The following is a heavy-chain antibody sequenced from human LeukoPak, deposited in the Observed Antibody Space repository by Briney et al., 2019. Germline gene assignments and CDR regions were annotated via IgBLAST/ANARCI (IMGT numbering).Heavy chain of an antibody. CDR3: AKDIRSSSWEYYGMDV. J-gene: IGHJ6*02. CDR2: ISWNRGNI. CDR1: GFTFDDYA. Sequence: GGSLRLSCAASGFTFDDYAMHWVRQAPGKGLEWVSGISWNRGNIGYADSVKGRFTISRDNAKNSLYLQMNSLRAEDTALYYCAKDIRSSSWEYYGMDVWGQGTTVTVSS. D-gene: IGHD6-13*01. V-gene: IGHV3-9*01.